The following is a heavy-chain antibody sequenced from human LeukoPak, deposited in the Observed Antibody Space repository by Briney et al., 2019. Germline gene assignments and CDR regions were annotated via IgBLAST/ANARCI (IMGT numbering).Heavy chain of an antibody. CDR3: ARRIVGAYIDY. CDR1: GFTFSSYS. J-gene: IGHJ4*02. D-gene: IGHD1-26*01. V-gene: IGHV3-21*01. CDR2: ISSSSSYI. Sequence: GGSLRLSCAASGFTFSSYSMNWARQAPGKGLEWVSSISSSSSYIYYADSVKGRFTISRDNAKNSLYLQMNSLRAEDTAVYYCARRIVGAYIDYWGQGTLVTVSS.